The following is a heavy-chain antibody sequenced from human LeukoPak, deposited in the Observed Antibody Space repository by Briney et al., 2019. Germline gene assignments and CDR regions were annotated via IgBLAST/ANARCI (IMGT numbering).Heavy chain of an antibody. CDR3: ARSRTAAPLEYFQY. V-gene: IGHV1-2*02. D-gene: IGHD2-15*01. CDR1: GYPFSDLY. J-gene: IGHJ1*01. Sequence: GASVKVSCKTSGYPFSDLYIHWMRQAPGQGLEWMGWINPDSGATNYAQNFQGRVPMTRDTSISTAYMELSSLRPDDTAVYYCARSRTAAPLEYFQYWGQGTVVSVSS. CDR2: INPDSGAT.